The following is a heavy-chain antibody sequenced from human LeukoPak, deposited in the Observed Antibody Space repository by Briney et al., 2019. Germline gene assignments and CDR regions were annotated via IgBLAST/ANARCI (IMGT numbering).Heavy chain of an antibody. CDR1: GGTFGSYA. V-gene: IGHV1-69*13. CDR3: ARSTYYDFWSGYYSPNPIDY. D-gene: IGHD3-3*01. CDR2: IIPIFGTA. J-gene: IGHJ4*02. Sequence: SVKVSCKASGGTFGSYAISWVRQAPGQGLEWMGGIIPIFGTANYAQKFQGRVTITADESTSTAYMELSSLRSEDTAVYYCARSTYYDFWSGYYSPNPIDYWGQGTLVTVSS.